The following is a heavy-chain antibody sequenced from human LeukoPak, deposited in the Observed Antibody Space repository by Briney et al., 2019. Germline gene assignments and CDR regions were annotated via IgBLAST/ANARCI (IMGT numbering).Heavy chain of an antibody. Sequence: SETLSLTCTVSGGSISSYYWSWIRQPPGKGLERIGYIYYSGSTNYNPSLKSRVTISVDTSKNQFSLKLSSVTAADTAVYYCARHVGYCSSTSCIGYFDYWGQGTLVTVSS. D-gene: IGHD2-2*01. CDR1: GGSISSYY. CDR2: IYYSGST. V-gene: IGHV4-59*08. CDR3: ARHVGYCSSTSCIGYFDY. J-gene: IGHJ4*02.